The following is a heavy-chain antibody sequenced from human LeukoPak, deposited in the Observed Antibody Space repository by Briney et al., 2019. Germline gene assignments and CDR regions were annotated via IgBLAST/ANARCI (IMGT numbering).Heavy chain of an antibody. CDR1: GGTFSSYA. CDR2: IIPIFGIG. CDR3: ARDGGSGWYDY. Sequence: ASVTVSCKASGGTFSSYAISWVRQAPGQGLEWMGRIIPIFGIGDYAQKFQGRVTITAHKSTSTAYMKLSSLRSEDTAVYYCARDGGSGWYDYWGQGTLVTVSS. D-gene: IGHD6-19*01. V-gene: IGHV1-69*04. J-gene: IGHJ4*02.